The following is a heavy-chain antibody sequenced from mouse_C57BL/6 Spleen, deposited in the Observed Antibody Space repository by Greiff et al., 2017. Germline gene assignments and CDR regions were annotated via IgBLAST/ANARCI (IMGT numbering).Heavy chain of an antibody. V-gene: IGHV5-6*01. CDR2: ISSGGSYT. CDR3: ATQPYYYGSSYHWYFDV. CDR1: GFTFSSYG. J-gene: IGHJ1*03. D-gene: IGHD1-1*01. Sequence: EVMLVESGGDLVKPGGSLKLSCAASGFTFSSYGMSWVRQTPDKRLEWVATISSGGSYTYYPDSVKGRFTISRDNAKNTLYLQMSRLKSEDTAMYYCATQPYYYGSSYHWYFDVWGTGTTLTVSS.